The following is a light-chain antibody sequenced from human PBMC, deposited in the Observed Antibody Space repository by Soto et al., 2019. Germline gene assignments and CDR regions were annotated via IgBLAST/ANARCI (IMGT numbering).Light chain of an antibody. Sequence: EIVMTQSPATLSVSPGERATLSCRASQSVFSSLAWYQQRPGQAPRLLIYGSATRATGIPARFSGSGSGTEFTLTISSLQSEDSAVYYCQQYHSWPAFAQGTKVDI. CDR2: GSA. CDR1: QSVFSS. V-gene: IGKV3-15*01. CDR3: QQYHSWPA. J-gene: IGKJ1*01.